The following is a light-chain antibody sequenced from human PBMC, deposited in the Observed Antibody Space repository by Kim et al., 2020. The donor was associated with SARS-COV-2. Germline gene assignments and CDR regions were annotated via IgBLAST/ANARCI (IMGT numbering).Light chain of an antibody. CDR1: SGHSSYA. CDR3: QTWGTGIQV. Sequence: QLVLTQSPSASASLGASVKLTCTLSSGHSSYAIAWHQQQPEKGPRYLMKLNSDGSHSKGDGSPDRFSGSSSGAERYLTISSLQSEDEADYYCQTWGTGIQVFGGRTQLTVL. CDR2: LNSDGSH. V-gene: IGLV4-69*01. J-gene: IGLJ3*02.